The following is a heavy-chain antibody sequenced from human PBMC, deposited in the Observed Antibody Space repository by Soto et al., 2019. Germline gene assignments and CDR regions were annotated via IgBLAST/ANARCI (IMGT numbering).Heavy chain of an antibody. J-gene: IGHJ4*02. D-gene: IGHD3-22*01. Sequence: EVQLVESGGGLVQPGGSLRLSCAASGFTFSSYDMHWVRQATGKGLEWVSAIGTAGDTYYPGSVKGRFTISRENAKNSLYLQMNSLRAEGTAVYYCARENDDSSGYYYDYWGQGTLVTVSS. CDR3: ARENDDSSGYYYDY. CDR2: IGTAGDT. CDR1: GFTFSSYD. V-gene: IGHV3-13*01.